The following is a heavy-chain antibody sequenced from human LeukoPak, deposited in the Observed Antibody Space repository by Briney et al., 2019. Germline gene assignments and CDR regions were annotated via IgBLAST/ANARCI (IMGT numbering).Heavy chain of an antibody. CDR1: GGSISSSN. CDR2: ISGTDDNT. J-gene: IGHJ4*02. CDR3: ANHPGGSFDY. D-gene: IGHD3-16*01. Sequence: PSGTLSLTCAVSGGSISSSNWWSWVRQAPGKGLEWVSGISGTDDNTYYADSVKGRFTIFRDNSKDILYLYMSSLRAEDTAMYYCANHPGGSFDYWGQGTLVAVSS. V-gene: IGHV3-23*01.